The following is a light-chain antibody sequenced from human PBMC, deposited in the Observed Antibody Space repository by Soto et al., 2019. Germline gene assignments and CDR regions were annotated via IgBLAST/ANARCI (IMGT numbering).Light chain of an antibody. CDR1: SSNIGAGYD. CDR3: QSYDSSLSGYV. Sequence: QPVLTQPPSVSGAPGQRVTVSCTGSSSNIGAGYDVHWYQQLPGTAPKLLIYGNTNRPSGVPDRFSGYKSGTSASLAITGLRAEDEADYYCQSYDSSLSGYVFGTGTKLTVL. V-gene: IGLV1-40*01. J-gene: IGLJ1*01. CDR2: GNT.